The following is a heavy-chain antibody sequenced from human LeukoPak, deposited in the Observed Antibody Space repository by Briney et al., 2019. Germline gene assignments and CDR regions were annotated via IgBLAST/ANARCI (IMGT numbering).Heavy chain of an antibody. V-gene: IGHV4-34*01. Sequence: SETLSLTCVVYGGSFRGHYWSWIRQPPGKGLEWIGQIHHGGNTNYNSSLKSRVTISVDMSKNHFSLEVNSVTAADTAVYYCARRSTDSDFWNGCPPFDYWGQGTLVTVSS. CDR1: GGSFRGHY. CDR2: IHHGGNT. J-gene: IGHJ4*02. CDR3: ARRSTDSDFWNGCPPFDY. D-gene: IGHD3-3*01.